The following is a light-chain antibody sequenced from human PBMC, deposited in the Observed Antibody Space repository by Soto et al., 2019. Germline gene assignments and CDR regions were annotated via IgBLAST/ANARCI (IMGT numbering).Light chain of an antibody. CDR3: QQYYDWPEYT. J-gene: IGKJ2*01. Sequence: ETVMTQSPATLSVSPGERATLSCRSSQSINTNLAWYQQKPGRAPRLLIYRASTRATGIPARFSGSGSGTEFTLTISSLQSEDFAIYYCQQYYDWPEYTFGQGTKLEIK. V-gene: IGKV3-15*01. CDR1: QSINTN. CDR2: RAS.